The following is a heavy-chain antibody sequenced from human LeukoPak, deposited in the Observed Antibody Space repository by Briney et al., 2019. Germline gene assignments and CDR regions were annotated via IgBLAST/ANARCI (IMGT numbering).Heavy chain of an antibody. CDR2: VYNSGGT. V-gene: IGHV4-59*08. D-gene: IGHD1-26*01. CDR3: ARHGGSYSFDF. J-gene: IGHJ4*02. CDR1: GGSISSYY. Sequence: SETLSLTCTVSGGSISSYYWSWIRQPPGKGLEWIGYVYNSGGTNYNPSLKSRVTISIDTSKNQFSLKLSSVTAADTAVYYCARHGGSYSFDFWGQGTLVTVSS.